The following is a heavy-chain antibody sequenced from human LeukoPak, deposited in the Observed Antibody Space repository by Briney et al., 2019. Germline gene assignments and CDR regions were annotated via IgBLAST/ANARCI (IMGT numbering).Heavy chain of an antibody. CDR3: ARAPNYDFRFGNLHYFDY. D-gene: IGHD3-3*01. CDR1: GGTFSSYA. CDR2: TIPIFGTA. Sequence: SVKVSCKASGGTFSSYAISWVRQAPGQGLEWMGGTIPIFGTANYAQKFQGRVTITADESASTAYMELSSLRSEDTAVYYCARAPNYDFRFGNLHYFDYWGQGTLVTVSS. V-gene: IGHV1-69*13. J-gene: IGHJ4*02.